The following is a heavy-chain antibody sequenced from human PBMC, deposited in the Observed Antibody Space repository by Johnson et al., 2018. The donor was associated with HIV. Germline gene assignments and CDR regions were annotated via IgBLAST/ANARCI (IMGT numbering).Heavy chain of an antibody. V-gene: IGHV3-23*04. CDR1: GFTFSSYA. CDR2: ISGRGGST. CDR3: AKDRSTGWYPAFDI. J-gene: IGHJ3*02. Sequence: EVQLVESGGGLIQPGGSLRLSCEASGFTFSSYAMNWVRQAPGKGLEWVSAISGRGGSTYYADSVKGRFPISRDNSKNTLYLQMNSLRAEDTSLYYCAKDRSTGWYPAFDIWGQGTMVTVSS. D-gene: IGHD6-19*01.